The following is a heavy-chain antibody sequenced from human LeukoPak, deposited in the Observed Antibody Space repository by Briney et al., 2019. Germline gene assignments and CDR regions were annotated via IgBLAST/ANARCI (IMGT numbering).Heavy chain of an antibody. CDR2: ISSSGSTI. Sequence: PGGSLRLSCAASGFTFSSYEMNWVRQAPGKGLEWVSYISSSGSTIYYADSVKGRFTISRDTSKNTLYLQMNSLRAEDTAVYYCAKDSSTGAQDAFDIWGQGTMVTVSS. J-gene: IGHJ3*02. CDR3: AKDSSTGAQDAFDI. V-gene: IGHV3-48*03. D-gene: IGHD1-14*01. CDR1: GFTFSSYE.